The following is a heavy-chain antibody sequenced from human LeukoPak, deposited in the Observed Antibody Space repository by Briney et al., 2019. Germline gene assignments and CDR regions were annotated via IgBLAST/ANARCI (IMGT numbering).Heavy chain of an antibody. J-gene: IGHJ4*02. V-gene: IGHV1-69*13. D-gene: IGHD5-18*01. Sequence: PGASVKVSCKASGGTFSSYAISWVRQAPGQGLEWMGGIIPIFGTANYAQKFQGRVTITADESTSTAYMELSSLRSEDTAVYYCARHLSGVTGYTYGRGIDYWGQGTLVTVSS. CDR2: IIPIFGTA. CDR1: GGTFSSYA. CDR3: ARHLSGVTGYTYGRGIDY.